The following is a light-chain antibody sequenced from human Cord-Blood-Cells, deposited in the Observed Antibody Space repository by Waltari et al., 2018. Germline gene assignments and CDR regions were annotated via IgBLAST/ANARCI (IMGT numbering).Light chain of an antibody. V-gene: IGKV1-39*01. J-gene: IGKJ2*01. Sequence: DIQMTQSPSSLSASVGDRVTITCRASQSISSYLNLYQQKPGKAPKLLIYAASSLQSGVPSRFSGSGSVTDFTLTISSLQPEDCATYYWQQSYSTPYTFGQGTKLEIK. CDR1: QSISSY. CDR3: QQSYSTPYT. CDR2: AAS.